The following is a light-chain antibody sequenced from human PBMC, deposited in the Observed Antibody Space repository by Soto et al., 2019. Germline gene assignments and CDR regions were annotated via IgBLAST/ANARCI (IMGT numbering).Light chain of an antibody. CDR3: QTWGSGIVV. V-gene: IGLV4-69*01. CDR2: LNSDGSH. Sequence: QSVLTQSPSASASLGASVKLTCTLSSGHSTYAIAWHQQQAEKGPRYLMNLNSDGSHSKGDGIPDRFSGSSSGAERYLTISSLQSEDEDDYYCQTWGSGIVVFGGGTKLTVL. J-gene: IGLJ2*01. CDR1: SGHSTYA.